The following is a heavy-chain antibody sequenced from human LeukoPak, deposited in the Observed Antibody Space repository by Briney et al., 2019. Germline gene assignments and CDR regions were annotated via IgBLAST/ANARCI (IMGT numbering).Heavy chain of an antibody. CDR2: INSDGSST. CDR1: GFTFSSYW. J-gene: IGHJ4*02. Sequence: GGSLRLSCAASGFTFSSYWMHWVRQAPGKGLAWVSRINSDGSSTSYADSVKGRFTISRDNAKNTLYLQMNSLGAEDMSVYYCASAYFGYLGQGTLVTVSS. V-gene: IGHV3-74*01. CDR3: ASAYFGY.